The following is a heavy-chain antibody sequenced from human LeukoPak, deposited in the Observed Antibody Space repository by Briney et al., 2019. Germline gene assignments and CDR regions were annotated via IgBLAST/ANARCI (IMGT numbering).Heavy chain of an antibody. CDR1: GGSISSSSYY. CDR2: IYYSGST. J-gene: IGHJ6*03. Sequence: PSETLSLTCTVSGGSISSSSYYWGWIRQPPGKGLEWIGGIYYSGSTYYNPSLKSRVTISVDTSKNQFSLKLSSVTAADTAVYYCAREVYGSGSYFVYYYYYMDVWGKGTTVTISS. V-gene: IGHV4-39*02. CDR3: AREVYGSGSYFVYYYYYMDV. D-gene: IGHD3-10*01.